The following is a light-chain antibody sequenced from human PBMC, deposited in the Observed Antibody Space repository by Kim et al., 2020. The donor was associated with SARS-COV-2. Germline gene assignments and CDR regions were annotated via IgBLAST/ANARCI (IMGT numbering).Light chain of an antibody. CDR3: QAWDSSTAI. J-gene: IGLJ2*01. V-gene: IGLV3-1*01. CDR1: TLGDKS. CDR2: QNN. Sequence: YELTQPPSVSVSPGQTASIICSGDTLGDKSACWYQQKPGQSPVVVIYQNNRRPSGIPERFSGSNSGNTATLTISGTQPMDEADYYCQAWDSSTAIFGGG.